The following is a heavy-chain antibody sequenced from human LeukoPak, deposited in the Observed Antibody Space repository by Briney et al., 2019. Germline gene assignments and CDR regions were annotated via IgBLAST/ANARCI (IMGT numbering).Heavy chain of an antibody. J-gene: IGHJ4*02. CDR2: INSDGSWT. CDR1: GNYW. CDR3: VSFYETY. Sequence: GGSLRLSCAASGNYWMHWARQVPGKGLVWVSHINSDGSWTSYADSVKGRFTISKDNAKNTVYLQMNSLRAEDTAVYYCVSFYETYWGRGTLVTVSS. D-gene: IGHD2/OR15-2a*01. V-gene: IGHV3-74*01.